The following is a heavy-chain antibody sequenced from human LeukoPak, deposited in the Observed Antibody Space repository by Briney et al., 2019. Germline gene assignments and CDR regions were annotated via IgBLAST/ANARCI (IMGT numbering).Heavy chain of an antibody. Sequence: GRSLRLSCTASGFTFGDYAMSWFRQAPGKGLEWVGFIRSKAYGGTTEYAASVKGRFTISRDDSKSIAYLQMNSLKTEDTAVYYCTRAFPGYDSSGYSVDYFDYWGQGTLVTVSS. D-gene: IGHD3-22*01. J-gene: IGHJ4*02. V-gene: IGHV3-49*03. CDR3: TRAFPGYDSSGYSVDYFDY. CDR2: IRSKAYGGTT. CDR1: GFTFGDYA.